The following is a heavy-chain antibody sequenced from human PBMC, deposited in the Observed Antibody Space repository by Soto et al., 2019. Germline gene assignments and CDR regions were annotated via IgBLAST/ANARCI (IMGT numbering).Heavy chain of an antibody. CDR3: AQVPRYDETLTGYYVNWYFDH. CDR1: GFPFSSYA. Sequence: RESLSLSCAASGFPFSSYAMSWVRQAPGQGMEWVSAISGSGGSTYYADSVKGRFTISRDNSKNTLYLQMNSLRAEDTAVYYCAQVPRYDETLTGYYVNWYFDHWGQGPLVTVPS. V-gene: IGHV3-23*01. J-gene: IGHJ4*02. D-gene: IGHD3-9*01. CDR2: ISGSGGST.